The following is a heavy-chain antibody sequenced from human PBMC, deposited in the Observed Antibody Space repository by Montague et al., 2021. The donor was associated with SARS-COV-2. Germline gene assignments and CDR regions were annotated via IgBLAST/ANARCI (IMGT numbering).Heavy chain of an antibody. J-gene: IGHJ6*03. CDR1: GGSFSGHY. V-gene: IGHV4-34*01. CDR3: ARGRIEVSMIVVVLTGASYYMDV. CDR2: INNSGST. Sequence: ETLSLACAVYGGSFSGHYWSWIRQPPGKGLEWIGEINNSGSTNYNPSLKSRVTISVDTSKNQFSLKLHSVTAADTAVYYCARGRIEVSMIVVVLTGASYYMDVWGKGTTVTVSS. D-gene: IGHD3-22*01.